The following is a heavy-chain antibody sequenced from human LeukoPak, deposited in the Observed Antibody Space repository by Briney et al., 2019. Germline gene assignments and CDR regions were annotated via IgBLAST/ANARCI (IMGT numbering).Heavy chain of an antibody. V-gene: IGHV3-11*05. CDR1: GFTFSDYY. D-gene: IGHD3-22*01. J-gene: IGHJ4*02. Sequence: KPGGSLRLSCAASGFTFSDYYMSWIRQAPGKGLEWPSYISSSTGYTNYADSVRGRFTISRDNAKNSLYLQMNSLRAEDTAVYYCARDLRDYYDSSGYSLPFAYWGQGTLVTVSS. CDR3: ARDLRDYYDSSGYSLPFAY. CDR2: ISSSTGYT.